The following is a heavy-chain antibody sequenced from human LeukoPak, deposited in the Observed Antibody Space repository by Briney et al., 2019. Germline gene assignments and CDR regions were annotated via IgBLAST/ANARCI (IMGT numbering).Heavy chain of an antibody. J-gene: IGHJ3*01. Sequence: GGSLRLSCAASGSNFITAAMTWVRQAPGKGLEWVSRIGFSGGSTYYADSVKGRLTFSRANFNHTLSLQMNSLRVEHTAIYYWVKDIKLSTWGLGTMVTVSS. V-gene: IGHV3-23*01. D-gene: IGHD3-16*02. CDR2: IGFSGGST. CDR1: GSNFITAA. CDR3: VKDIKLST.